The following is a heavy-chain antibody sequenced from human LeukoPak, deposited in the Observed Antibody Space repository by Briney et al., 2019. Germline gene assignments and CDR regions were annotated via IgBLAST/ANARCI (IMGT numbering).Heavy chain of an antibody. D-gene: IGHD6-6*01. Sequence: GASVKVSCKASGYTFTSYDINWVRQATGQGLEWMGWMNPNSGNTGYAQKFQGRVTMTRNTSISTAYMELSSLRSEDTAVYYCAREGSSSPGGYFDYWGQGTLVTVSS. CDR1: GYTFTSYD. CDR2: MNPNSGNT. V-gene: IGHV1-8*01. J-gene: IGHJ4*02. CDR3: AREGSSSPGGYFDY.